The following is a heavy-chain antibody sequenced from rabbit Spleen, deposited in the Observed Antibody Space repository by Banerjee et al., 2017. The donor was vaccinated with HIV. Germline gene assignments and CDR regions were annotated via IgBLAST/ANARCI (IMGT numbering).Heavy chain of an antibody. CDR1: GFDFSAYTF. CDR2: IDTGSRDFT. J-gene: IGHJ6*01. V-gene: IGHV1S40*01. D-gene: IGHD8-1*01. CDR3: ARDVGTSFSTYGMDL. Sequence: LVEYGGDLVQPGASLTLTCTASGFDFSAYTFMCWVRQAPGKGLEWIACIDTGSRDFTYYASWAKGRFTISKTSSTTVTLQMTSLTVADTATYFCARDVGTSFSTYGMDLWGPGTLVTVS.